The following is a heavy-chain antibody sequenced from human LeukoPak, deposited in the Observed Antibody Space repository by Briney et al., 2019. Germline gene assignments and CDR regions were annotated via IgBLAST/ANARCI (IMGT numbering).Heavy chain of an antibody. CDR2: ISSSGSTI. V-gene: IGHV3-48*03. CDR3: ARDLYWYHYYYGMDV. D-gene: IGHD2-15*01. J-gene: IGHJ6*04. CDR1: GFTFSSYE. Sequence: GGSLRLSCAASGFTFSSYEMNWVRQAPGEGLEWVSYISSSGSTIYYADSVKGRFTISRDNAKNSLYLQMNSLRAEDTAVYYCARDLYWYHYYYGMDVWGKGTTVTVSS.